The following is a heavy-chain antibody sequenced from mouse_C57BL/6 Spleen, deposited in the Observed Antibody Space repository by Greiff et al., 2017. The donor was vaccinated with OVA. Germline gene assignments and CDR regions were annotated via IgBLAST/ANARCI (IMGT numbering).Heavy chain of an antibody. CDR2: ISYDGSN. J-gene: IGHJ2*01. CDR1: GYSITSGYY. D-gene: IGHD3-2*02. CDR3: ARTLRLYFDY. Sequence: EVHLVESGPDLVKPSQSLSLTCSVTGYSITSGYYWNWIRRFPGNKLEWMGYISYDGSNNYNPSLKNRISITRDKSKNKFFLKLNSVTTEDTATYYCARTLRLYFDYWGQGTTLTVSS. V-gene: IGHV3-6*01.